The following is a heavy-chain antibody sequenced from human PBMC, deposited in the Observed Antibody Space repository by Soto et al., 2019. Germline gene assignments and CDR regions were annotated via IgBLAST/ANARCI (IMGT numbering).Heavy chain of an antibody. Sequence: ASVKVSCKASGYTFTGYYMHWVRQAPGQGLEWMGWINPNSGGTKYAQKFQGRVTMTRDTSISTAYMELSRLRSDDTAVYYCARDNRVSHWGALTFFYCYGMDDWGQGTTVTVS. CDR3: ARDNRVSHWGALTFFYCYGMDD. D-gene: IGHD7-27*01. V-gene: IGHV1-2*02. CDR1: GYTFTGYY. J-gene: IGHJ6*02. CDR2: INPNSGGT.